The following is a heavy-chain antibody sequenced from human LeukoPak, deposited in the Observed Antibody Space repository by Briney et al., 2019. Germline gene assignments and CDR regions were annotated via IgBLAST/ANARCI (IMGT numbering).Heavy chain of an antibody. CDR1: GYTFTSYG. V-gene: IGHV1-18*01. D-gene: IGHD3-3*01. CDR2: ISAYNGNT. CDR3: ARGVGDFWSGYNLDY. Sequence: ASVKVSCKASGYTFTSYGISWVRQAPGQGLEWMGWISAYNGNTNYAQKLQGRVTITRNTSISTAYMELSSLRSEDTAVYYCARGVGDFWSGYNLDYWGQGTLVTVSS. J-gene: IGHJ4*02.